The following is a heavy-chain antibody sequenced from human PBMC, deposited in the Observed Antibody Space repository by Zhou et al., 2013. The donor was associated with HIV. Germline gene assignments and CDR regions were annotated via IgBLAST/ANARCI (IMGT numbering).Heavy chain of an antibody. CDR1: GGTFSSYA. D-gene: IGHD4-17*01. CDR3: ARATFDYGGNANWFDP. V-gene: IGHV1-69*05. CDR2: IIPIFGTA. Sequence: QVQLVQSGAEVKKPGSSVKVSCKASGGTFSSYAISWVRQAPGQGLEWMGGIIPIFGTANYAQKFQGRVTITTDESTSTAYMELSSLRSEDTAVYYCARATFDYGGNANWFDPWGQGTLVTVSS. J-gene: IGHJ5*02.